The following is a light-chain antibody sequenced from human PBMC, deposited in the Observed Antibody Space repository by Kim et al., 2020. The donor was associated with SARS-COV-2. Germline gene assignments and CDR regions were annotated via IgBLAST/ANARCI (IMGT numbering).Light chain of an antibody. CDR3: QQYNNWPLT. V-gene: IGKV3-15*01. J-gene: IGKJ4*01. CDR1: QSGSSN. Sequence: SPGERATLSCSASQSGSSNFAWYQQKPGQATRVIIYDASSRATGIPARFSGSGSGTQFTLTISSLQSEDFAVYYCQQYNNWPLTFGGGTKVDIK. CDR2: DAS.